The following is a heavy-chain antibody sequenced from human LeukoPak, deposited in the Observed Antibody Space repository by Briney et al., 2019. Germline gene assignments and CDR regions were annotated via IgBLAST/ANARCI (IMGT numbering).Heavy chain of an antibody. V-gene: IGHV4-59*11. J-gene: IGHJ3*02. CDR2: IYYSGST. D-gene: IGHD3-22*01. CDR1: GGSISSHY. Sequence: PSETLSLTCTVSGGSISSHYWSWIRQPPGKGLEWIGYIYYSGSTNYNPSLKSRVTISVDTSKNQFSLKLSSVTAADTAVYHCARVLYYYDSSGPAFDIWGQGTMVTVSS. CDR3: ARVLYYYDSSGPAFDI.